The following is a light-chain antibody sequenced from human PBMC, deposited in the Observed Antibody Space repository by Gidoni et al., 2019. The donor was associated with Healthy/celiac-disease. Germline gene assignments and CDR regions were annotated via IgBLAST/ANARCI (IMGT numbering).Light chain of an antibody. Sequence: EIVLTQSPGTLSLSPGERATLSCRASQSVSSSYLAWYQQKPGHAPRLLIYGSSSRATVIPDRFSGSGSGTVFTLTISRLEPEDFAVYYCQQYGSSPYTFGQGTKLEIK. CDR1: QSVSSSY. J-gene: IGKJ2*01. V-gene: IGKV3-20*01. CDR3: QQYGSSPYT. CDR2: GSS.